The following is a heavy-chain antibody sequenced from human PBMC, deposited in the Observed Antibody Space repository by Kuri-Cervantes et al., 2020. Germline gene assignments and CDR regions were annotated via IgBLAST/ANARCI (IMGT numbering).Heavy chain of an antibody. CDR1: GGSFSGYY. J-gene: IGHJ4*02. Sequence: GGSLRLSCAVYGGSFSGYYWSWIRQPPGKGLEWVSTISGAAGSTKYADSVKGRFTISRDNSKNTLYLQMNSLRAEDTAVYYCAKDDYGDYVWFDYWGQGTLVTVSS. D-gene: IGHD4-17*01. V-gene: IGHV3-23*01. CDR3: AKDDYGDYVWFDY. CDR2: ISGAAGST.